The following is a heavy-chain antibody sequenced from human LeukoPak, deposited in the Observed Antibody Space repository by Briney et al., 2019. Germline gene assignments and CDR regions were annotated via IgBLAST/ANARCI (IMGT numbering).Heavy chain of an antibody. V-gene: IGHV4-61*02. D-gene: IGHD2-2*01. CDR2: IYTSGRT. Sequence: SETLSLTCTVSGGSISSGSYYWSWLRQPDGQGLVWVGRIYTSGRTNSNPSLKSRVTISVHASKTQSSLKLSSVTAADTAVYYCARDSVDCSSASCAPDYWGQGTLVTVSS. CDR1: GGSISSGSYY. J-gene: IGHJ4*02. CDR3: ARDSVDCSSASCAPDY.